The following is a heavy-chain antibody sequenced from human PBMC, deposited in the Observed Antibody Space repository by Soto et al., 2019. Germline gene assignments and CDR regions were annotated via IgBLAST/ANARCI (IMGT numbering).Heavy chain of an antibody. CDR1: GFTFSSYA. CDR3: AKPRAPYGSGSYSYYYYYMDV. V-gene: IGHV3-23*01. D-gene: IGHD3-10*01. Sequence: GGSLRLSCAASGFTFSSYAMSWVRQAPGKGLEWVSAISGSGGSTYYADSVKGRFTISRDNSKNTLYLQMNSLRAEDTAVYYCAKPRAPYGSGSYSYYYYYMDVWGKGTTVTVSS. J-gene: IGHJ6*03. CDR2: ISGSGGST.